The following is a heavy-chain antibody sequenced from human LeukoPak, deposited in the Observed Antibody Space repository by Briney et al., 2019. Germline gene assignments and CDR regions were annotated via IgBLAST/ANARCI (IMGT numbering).Heavy chain of an antibody. Sequence: ASVKVSCKASGYTFTGYYMYWVRQAPGQGLEWMGWINPNSGGTNSAQKCQGGVTMTRDTSISTAYMERSRLRSDDTAVYYCARGNCSGCSCYSDIWGQGTMVTVSS. CDR3: ARGNCSGCSCYSDI. CDR1: GYTFTGYY. D-gene: IGHD2-15*01. CDR2: INPNSGGT. V-gene: IGHV1-2*02. J-gene: IGHJ3*02.